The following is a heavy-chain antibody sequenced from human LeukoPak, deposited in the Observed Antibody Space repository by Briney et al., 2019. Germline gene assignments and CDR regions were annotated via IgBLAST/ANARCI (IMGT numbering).Heavy chain of an antibody. CDR1: GFTLSSYA. CDR3: AKGSSGWYRNWFDP. J-gene: IGHJ5*02. D-gene: IGHD6-19*01. V-gene: IGHV3-23*01. CDR2: ISGSGGST. Sequence: GGSLRLSCAASGFTLSSYAMSWVRQAPGKGLEWVSAISGSGGSTYYADSVKGRFTISRDNSKNTLYLQMNSLRAEDTAVYYCAKGSSGWYRNWFDPWGQGTLVTVSS.